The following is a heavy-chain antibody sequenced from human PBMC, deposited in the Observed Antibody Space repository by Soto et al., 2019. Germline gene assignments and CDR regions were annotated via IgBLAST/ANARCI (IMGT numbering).Heavy chain of an antibody. D-gene: IGHD3-22*01. CDR3: AGQGVPQWLTKGAAGWRL. V-gene: IGHV4-34*04. CDR2: INHRGNT. J-gene: IGHJ6*02. Sequence: PSETLSLTCAVYGGSFSGYSWTWIRQPPGPGLEWIGEINHRGNTNHNPSLKGGAPISVDTSKNQSSLKLPSVPAADRAVYYCAGQGVPQWLTKGAAGWRLWAEGTTVPVSS. CDR1: GGSFSGYS.